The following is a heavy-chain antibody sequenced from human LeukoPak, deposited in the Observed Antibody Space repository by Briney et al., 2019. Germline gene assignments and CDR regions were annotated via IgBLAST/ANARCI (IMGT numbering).Heavy chain of an antibody. D-gene: IGHD3-3*01. Sequence: PSETLSLTCTVSGGSISSYYWSWIRQPPGKGLEWIGYIYYSGSTNYNPSLKSRVTISVDTSKNQFSLKLSSVTAAGTAVYYCARQVGTTIFGVVIHNWFDPWGQGTLVTVSS. CDR3: ARQVGTTIFGVVIHNWFDP. CDR2: IYYSGST. CDR1: GGSISSYY. J-gene: IGHJ5*02. V-gene: IGHV4-59*08.